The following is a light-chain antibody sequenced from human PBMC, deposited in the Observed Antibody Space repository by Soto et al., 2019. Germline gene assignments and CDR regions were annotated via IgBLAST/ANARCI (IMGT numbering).Light chain of an antibody. J-gene: IGLJ7*01. CDR1: SSNIGNFY. CDR3: AAWDDSLSGPGV. Sequence: QSVLTQPPSASGTPGQRVTISCSVSSSNIGNFYVYWYQQLPGTAPKLLIYKNNQRPLGVPDRFSGSKSGPSASLAISGLRSEDEADYYCAAWDDSLSGPGVFGGGTQLTV. V-gene: IGLV1-47*01. CDR2: KNN.